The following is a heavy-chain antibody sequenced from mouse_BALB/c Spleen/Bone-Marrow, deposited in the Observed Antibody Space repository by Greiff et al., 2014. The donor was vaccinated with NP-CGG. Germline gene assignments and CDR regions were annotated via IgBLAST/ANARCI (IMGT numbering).Heavy chain of an antibody. J-gene: IGHJ4*01. V-gene: IGHV1-66*01. CDR2: IFPGSGNT. CDR1: GYSFTSYY. D-gene: IGHD2-1*01. Sequence: VKLVESGPELVKPGASVKISCKASGYSFTSYYIHWVKQRPGQGLEWIGWIFPGSGNTKYNEKFKGKATLTADTSSSTAYVQLSSLTSEDSAVYFCARHGNLRNYYAMDYWGQGTSVTVSS. CDR3: ARHGNLRNYYAMDY.